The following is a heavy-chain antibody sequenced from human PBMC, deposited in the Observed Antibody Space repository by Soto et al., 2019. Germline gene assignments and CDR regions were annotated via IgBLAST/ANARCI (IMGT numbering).Heavy chain of an antibody. Sequence: ASVKVSCKSSGYTFTVYHMHWVRQAPGQGLEWMGYISAYNGNTNYAQKLQGRVTMTTDTSTSTAYMELRSLRSDDTAVYYCARNDLGYRTPGHYFAYWGQGTLVTVSS. CDR1: GYTFTVYH. V-gene: IGHV1-18*01. J-gene: IGHJ4*02. D-gene: IGHD1-1*01. CDR2: ISAYNGNT. CDR3: ARNDLGYRTPGHYFAY.